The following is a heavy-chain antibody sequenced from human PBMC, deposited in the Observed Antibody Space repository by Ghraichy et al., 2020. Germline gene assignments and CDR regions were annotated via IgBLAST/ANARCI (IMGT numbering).Heavy chain of an antibody. CDR1: GFTFSKYA. CDR3: AKDPDSSGFPEVPYFDY. J-gene: IGHJ4*02. Sequence: GGSLRLSCAASGFTFSKYALSWVRQAPGKGLEWVSSISGTGDTTYYAASVRGRFTISRDNSKNTLDLQMNNLRAEDTAIYSCAKDPDSSGFPEVPYFDYWGRGTRVTVSS. CDR2: ISGTGDTT. V-gene: IGHV3-23*01. D-gene: IGHD3-22*01.